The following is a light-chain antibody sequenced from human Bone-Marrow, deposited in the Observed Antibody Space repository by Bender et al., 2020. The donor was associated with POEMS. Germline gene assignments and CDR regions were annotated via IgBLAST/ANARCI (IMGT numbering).Light chain of an antibody. Sequence: SYVLTQPPSVSVSPGQTARIICGGNNIGSKSVHWYQQKPGQAPVLVVYDDSDRPSGIPERFSGSTSGNTAALTISRVEAGDEADYYCQVWDSSSAHVVFGGGTKLTVL. CDR1: NIGSKS. J-gene: IGLJ2*01. CDR3: QVWDSSSAHVV. CDR2: DDS. V-gene: IGLV3-21*02.